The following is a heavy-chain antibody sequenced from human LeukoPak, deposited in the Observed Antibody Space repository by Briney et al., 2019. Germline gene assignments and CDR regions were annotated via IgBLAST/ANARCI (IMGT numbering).Heavy chain of an antibody. D-gene: IGHD3-10*01. CDR3: ARVPLWLEEGYYFDY. V-gene: IGHV3-33*08. CDR1: GFTFSSYG. CDR2: IWYDGSNK. Sequence: PGRSLRLSCAASGFTFSSYGMHWVRQAPGKGLEWVAVIWYDGSNKYYADSVKGRFTISRDNSKNTLYLQMNSLRAEDTAVYYCARVPLWLEEGYYFDYWGQGTLVTVSS. J-gene: IGHJ4*02.